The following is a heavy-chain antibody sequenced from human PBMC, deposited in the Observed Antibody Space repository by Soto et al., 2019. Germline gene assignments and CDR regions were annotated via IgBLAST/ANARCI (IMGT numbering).Heavy chain of an antibody. Sequence: QVQLQQWGAGLLKPSETLSLNCAVNGGSLSGYYWSWIRQPPGKGLEWIGEIKDGGRTNYSPSLKSRVTMSVDTSNNQFSLRLNSVTAVDTGVYYCGRSERRGAIDHWGQGTLVTVSS. D-gene: IGHD4-17*01. CDR1: GGSLSGYY. V-gene: IGHV4-34*01. CDR2: IKDGGRT. J-gene: IGHJ4*02. CDR3: GRSERRGAIDH.